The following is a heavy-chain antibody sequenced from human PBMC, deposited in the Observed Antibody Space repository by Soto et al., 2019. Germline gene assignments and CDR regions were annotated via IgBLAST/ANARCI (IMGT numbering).Heavy chain of an antibody. J-gene: IGHJ6*02. V-gene: IGHV2-5*02. CDR2: LYWDADK. Sequence: QVTLKESGPTLVKPTQTLTLTCTVSGLSLRTTGVGVGWVRQPPGKALEWLALLYWDADKRYSPSLRSRLTIAKDISEKQVVLTMTNIETVDTATYYCVQSRCGGDCLEIYSSHAYNGLDVWGQGTTVTVSS. CDR3: VQSRCGGDCLEIYSSHAYNGLDV. CDR1: GLSLRTTGVG. D-gene: IGHD2-21*02.